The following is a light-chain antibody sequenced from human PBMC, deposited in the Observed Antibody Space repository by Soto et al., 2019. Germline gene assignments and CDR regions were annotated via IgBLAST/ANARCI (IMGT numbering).Light chain of an antibody. CDR3: QTWGTSIHYV. Sequence: QSVLTQSPSASASLGASVTLTCTLSSGHSSYAIEWHQQQPEKGPRYLLKLNSDGSHSKGDGIPDRFSGSSSGAERYLTVSSLQSEDEADYYCQTWGTSIHYVFGTGTKLTVL. V-gene: IGLV4-69*01. CDR2: LNSDGSH. CDR1: SGHSSYA. J-gene: IGLJ1*01.